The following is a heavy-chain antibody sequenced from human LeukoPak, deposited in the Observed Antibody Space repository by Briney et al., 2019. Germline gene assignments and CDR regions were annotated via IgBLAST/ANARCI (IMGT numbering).Heavy chain of an antibody. J-gene: IGHJ4*02. D-gene: IGHD4-17*01. CDR2: VWYDGSNK. CDR1: GFTCSSYG. CDR3: ASDHDYGDSVPSSFDY. V-gene: IGHV3-33*01. Sequence: GGSLRLSCAASGFTCSSYGRHWVRQAPGKGLVWVAVVWYDGSNKYYADSVKGRFTISRDNSKNTLYLQMNSLRAEDTAVYYCASDHDYGDSVPSSFDYWGQGTLVTVSS.